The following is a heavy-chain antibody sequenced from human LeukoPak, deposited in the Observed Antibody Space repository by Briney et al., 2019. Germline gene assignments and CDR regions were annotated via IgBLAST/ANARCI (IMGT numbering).Heavy chain of an antibody. J-gene: IGHJ4*02. CDR1: GFTFSTYS. CDR2: ISGSSSTI. CDR3: ARDESYAFDY. D-gene: IGHD3-10*01. Sequence: GGSLRLSCAASGFTFSTYSMNWVRQAPGKGLEWVSYISGSSSTIWYADSVKGRFTISRDNAKNSLYLQLDSLRAEDTAVYYCARDESYAFDYWGQGTLVTVSS. V-gene: IGHV3-48*04.